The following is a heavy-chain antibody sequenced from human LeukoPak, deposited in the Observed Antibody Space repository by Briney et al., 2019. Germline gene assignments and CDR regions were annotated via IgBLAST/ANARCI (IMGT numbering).Heavy chain of an antibody. CDR2: IDWDDDK. V-gene: IGHV2-70*11. CDR3: ARIHRYGPVGYYGMDV. D-gene: IGHD5-18*01. Sequence: ESGPTLVNPTQTLTLTCSFSGFSLRTSGMCVSWIRQPPGKALEWLARIDWDDDKSYSTSLRARLTISKDTSKNQVVLTMTNMDPVDTATYYCARIHRYGPVGYYGMDVWGQGTTVTVSS. CDR1: GFSLRTSGMC. J-gene: IGHJ6*02.